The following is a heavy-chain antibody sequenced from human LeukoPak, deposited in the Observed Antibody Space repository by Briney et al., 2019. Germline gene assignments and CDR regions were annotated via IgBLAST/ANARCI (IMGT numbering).Heavy chain of an antibody. CDR2: ISYDGSNK. CDR3: GNDAFDI. J-gene: IGHJ3*02. CDR1: GFTFSSYD. V-gene: IGHV3-30*18. Sequence: GGSLRLSCAASGFTFSSYDMHWVRQAPGKGLEWVAVISYDGSNKYYADSVKGRFTISRDNSKNTLYLQMNSLRAEDTAVYYCGNDAFDIWGQGTMVTVSS.